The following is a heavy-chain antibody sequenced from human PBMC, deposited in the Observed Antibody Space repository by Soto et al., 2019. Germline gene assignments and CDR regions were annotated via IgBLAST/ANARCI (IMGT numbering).Heavy chain of an antibody. Sequence: GGSLRLSCAASGFTFSSYAMHWVRQAPGKGLQWVAVIWYNGSNKDYADSVKGRFTISRDNAKNTLYLQMNSLRAEDTALYYCARERGYSYGGYFDYWGQGNLDTVSS. V-gene: IGHV3-33*01. CDR3: ARERGYSYGGYFDY. CDR1: GFTFSSYA. J-gene: IGHJ4*02. CDR2: IWYNGSNK. D-gene: IGHD5-18*01.